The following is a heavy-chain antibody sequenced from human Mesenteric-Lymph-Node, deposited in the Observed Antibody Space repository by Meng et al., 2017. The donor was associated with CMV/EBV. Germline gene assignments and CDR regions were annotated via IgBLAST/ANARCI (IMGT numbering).Heavy chain of an antibody. CDR2: IIPIFGTA. D-gene: IGHD6-13*01. J-gene: IGHJ4*02. CDR1: GGTFSSYA. V-gene: IGHV1-69*01. CDR3: ASEGSLSKADYFDY. Sequence: AAGGTFSSYAISWVRQAPGQGLEWMGGIIPIFGTANYAQKFQGRVTITADESTSTAYMELSSLRSEDTAVYYCASEGSLSKADYFDYWGQGTLVTVS.